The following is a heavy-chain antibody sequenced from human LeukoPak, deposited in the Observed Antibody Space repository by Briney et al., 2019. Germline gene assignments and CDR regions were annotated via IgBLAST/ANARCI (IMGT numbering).Heavy chain of an antibody. CDR3: ARESQLSGSSLSY. V-gene: IGHV1-69*04. J-gene: IGHJ4*02. Sequence: AASVKVSCKASGGTFSSYAITWVRQAPGQGLDWMGRIIPILDITNNAQNFLGRVTITADKSTSTAYMELSSLRSEDTAVYYCARESQLSGSSLSYWGQGTLVTVSS. CDR1: GGTFSSYA. D-gene: IGHD6-13*01. CDR2: IIPILDIT.